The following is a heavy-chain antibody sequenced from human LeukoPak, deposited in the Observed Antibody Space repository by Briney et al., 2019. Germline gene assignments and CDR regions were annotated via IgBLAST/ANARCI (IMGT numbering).Heavy chain of an antibody. D-gene: IGHD3-22*01. CDR1: GFTFSSYS. CDR3: ARDQSYYGSDVPPL. V-gene: IGHV3-21*01. Sequence: KTGGSLRLSCAASGFTFSSYSLNWVRQTPGKGLEWVSSIGPTSNFIYCADSLRGRFTVSRDNAKNSLFLQMNSLRAEDTAVYYCARDQSYYGSDVPPLWGRGTLVTVSS. CDR2: IGPTSNFI. J-gene: IGHJ2*01.